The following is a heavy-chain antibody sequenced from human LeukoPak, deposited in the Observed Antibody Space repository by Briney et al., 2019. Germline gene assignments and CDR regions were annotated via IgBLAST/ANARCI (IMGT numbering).Heavy chain of an antibody. CDR3: AREGIYSSSSYSDY. CDR2: IYYSGST. J-gene: IGHJ4*02. Sequence: SETLSLTCTVSGGSISSSSYYWGWIRQPPGKGLEWLGYIYYSGSTNYNPSLKSRVTISLDTSKNQFSLTLSSVTAADTAVYYCAREGIYSSSSYSDYWGQGTLVTVSS. V-gene: IGHV4-61*01. D-gene: IGHD6-6*01. CDR1: GGSISSSSYY.